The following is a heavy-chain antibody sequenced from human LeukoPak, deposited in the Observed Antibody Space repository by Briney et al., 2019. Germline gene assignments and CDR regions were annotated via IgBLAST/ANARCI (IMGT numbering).Heavy chain of an antibody. CDR1: EFTFSNYA. CDR3: AKRKYSSYPGGPDY. D-gene: IGHD6-6*01. Sequence: GGSLRLSCAASEFTFSNYAMSWVRQAPGKGLEWVSGISGSEGRKDYADSVKGRFTISRDKSKNTLYLQMNSLRAEDTAVYYCAKRKYSSYPGGPDYWGQGTLVTVSS. J-gene: IGHJ4*02. CDR2: ISGSEGRK. V-gene: IGHV3-23*01.